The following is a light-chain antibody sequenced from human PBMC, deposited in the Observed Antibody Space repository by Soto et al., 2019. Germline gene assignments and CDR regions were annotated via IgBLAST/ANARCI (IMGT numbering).Light chain of an antibody. CDR2: GAI. CDR3: QQYNNWPLT. Sequence: IGLTHSPATLSVSPGERAPLSCRPSQPVINTLGGYQQKPGQAPRLLIYGAITRATGIPARFSGSGSGTEFTLTISSLQSEDFAVYYCQQYNNWPLTFGGGTKVEIK. CDR1: QPVINT. V-gene: IGKV3D-15*01. J-gene: IGKJ4*01.